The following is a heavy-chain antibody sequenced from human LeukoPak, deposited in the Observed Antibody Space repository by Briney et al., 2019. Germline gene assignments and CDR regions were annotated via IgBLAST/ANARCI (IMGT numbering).Heavy chain of an antibody. CDR1: GYTFTSYG. D-gene: IGHD2-21*02. V-gene: IGHV1-18*01. CDR3: ARSGDIVVATGTFDY. Sequence: VASVKVSCKASGYTFTSYGISWVRQAPGQGLEWMGWISAYNGNTNYAQKLQGRVTMTTDTSTSTAYMELRSLRSDDTAVYYCARSGDIVVATGTFDYWGQGTLVTVS. J-gene: IGHJ4*02. CDR2: ISAYNGNT.